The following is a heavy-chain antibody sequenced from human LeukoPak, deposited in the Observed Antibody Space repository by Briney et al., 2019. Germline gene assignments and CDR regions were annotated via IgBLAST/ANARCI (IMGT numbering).Heavy chain of an antibody. D-gene: IGHD5-18*01. Sequence: SETLSLTCAVSDYSISSGYHWAWIRQSPGKGLEWIGRIYTSGSTNYNPSLKSRVTMSVDTSKNQFSLKLSSVTAADTAVYYCARGLGYSYESNWFDPWGQGTLVTVSS. CDR1: DYSISSGYH. J-gene: IGHJ5*02. CDR3: ARGLGYSYESNWFDP. V-gene: IGHV4-38-2*01. CDR2: IYTSGST.